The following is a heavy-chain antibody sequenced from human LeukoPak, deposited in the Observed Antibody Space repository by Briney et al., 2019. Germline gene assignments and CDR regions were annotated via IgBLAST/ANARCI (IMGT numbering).Heavy chain of an antibody. CDR1: GGSISSYY. V-gene: IGHV4-59*01. CDR3: ARAANYYDSSGYQIVGAFDI. CDR2: IDYSGST. D-gene: IGHD3-22*01. J-gene: IGHJ3*02. Sequence: SETLSLTCTVSGGSISSYYWSWIRQPPGKGLEWIGYIDYSGSTNYNPSLKSRVTISVDTSKNQFSLKLSSVTAADTAVYYCARAANYYDSSGYQIVGAFDIWGQGTMVTVSS.